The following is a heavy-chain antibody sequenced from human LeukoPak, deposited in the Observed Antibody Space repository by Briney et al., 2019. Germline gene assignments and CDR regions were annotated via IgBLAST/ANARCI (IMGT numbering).Heavy chain of an antibody. V-gene: IGHV3-30*03. D-gene: IGHD3-16*01. CDR2: LSYGGTNK. J-gene: IGHJ4*02. CDR3: ARGLYTNGGYYFDY. CDR1: GLTFSGYG. Sequence: GGSLTLSCAASGLTFSGYGIHWVRQAPGKGLEWVAFLSYGGTNKFYADSVKGRFTISGDSSKNTLYLQMNTLRADDTAVYYCARGLYTNGGYYFDYWGEGALVTVSS.